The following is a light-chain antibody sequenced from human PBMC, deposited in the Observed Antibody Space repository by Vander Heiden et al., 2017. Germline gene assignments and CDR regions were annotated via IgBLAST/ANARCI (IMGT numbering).Light chain of an antibody. CDR1: QSVLYSSNNKNY. V-gene: IGKV4-1*01. J-gene: IGKJ1*01. Sequence: DIVMTQSPDSLAVSLGERATINCKSSQSVLYSSNNKNYLAWYQQKPGQHPKLLIYWASTRESGVPDRFSGSGSGTDFTLTISSLQAEDVAVYYCQQDDSTTWTFGQGTKVEIK. CDR3: QQDDSTTWT. CDR2: WAS.